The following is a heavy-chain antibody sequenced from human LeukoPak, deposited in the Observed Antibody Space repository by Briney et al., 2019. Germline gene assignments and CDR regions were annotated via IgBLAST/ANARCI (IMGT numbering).Heavy chain of an antibody. D-gene: IGHD1-26*01. CDR1: GGSFSGYY. CDR3: ARLGRSYIPWNYYYMDV. V-gene: IGHV4-34*01. CDR2: INHSGST. Sequence: PSETLSLNCAVYGGSFSGYYWSWIRQPPGKGLEWIGEINHSGSTNYNPSLKSRVTISVDTSKNQFSLKLSSVTAADTAVYYCARLGRSYIPWNYYYMDVWGKGTTVTVSS. J-gene: IGHJ6*03.